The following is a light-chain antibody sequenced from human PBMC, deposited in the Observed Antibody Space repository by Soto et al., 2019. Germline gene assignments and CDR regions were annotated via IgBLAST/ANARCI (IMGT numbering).Light chain of an antibody. J-gene: IGLJ2*01. V-gene: IGLV2-23*01. CDR2: EGS. CDR3: SSYAGAVV. Sequence: QSVLTQPASVSGSPGQSITLSCTRTSSGVENYNLVSWYQHRPGKAPKLIIYEGSQRPSGVSDRFSGSKSGNTASLTISGLRAEDEADYYRSSYAGAVVFGGGTQLTVL. CDR1: SSGVENYNL.